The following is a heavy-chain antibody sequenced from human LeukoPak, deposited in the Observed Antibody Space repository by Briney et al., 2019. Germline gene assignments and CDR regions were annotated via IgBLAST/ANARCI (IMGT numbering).Heavy chain of an antibody. CDR2: INPSGGST. Sequence: ASVKVSCKASGYTLTSYYMHWVRQAPGQGLEWMGIINPSGGSTSYAQKFQGRVTMTRDMSTSTVYMELSSLRSEDTAVYYCARDCSSTSCHDGYFDYWGQGTLVTVSS. CDR1: GYTLTSYY. CDR3: ARDCSSTSCHDGYFDY. D-gene: IGHD2-2*01. J-gene: IGHJ4*02. V-gene: IGHV1-46*01.